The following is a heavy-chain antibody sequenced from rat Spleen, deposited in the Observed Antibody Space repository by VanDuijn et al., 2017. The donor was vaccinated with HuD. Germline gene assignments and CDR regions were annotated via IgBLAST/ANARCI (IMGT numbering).Heavy chain of an antibody. D-gene: IGHD1-11*01. J-gene: IGHJ2*01. Sequence: EVRLVESGGGLVQPGRSLKLSCAASGFTFSNYGMAWVRQAPTKGLEWVATISSDGGRNFYRDSVKGRFTISRDNAKSSLYLQMDSLRSEDTATYYCTTRPTEGIADYWGQGVMVTVSS. CDR1: GFTFSNYG. CDR2: ISSDGGRN. V-gene: IGHV5-29*01. CDR3: TTRPTEGIADY.